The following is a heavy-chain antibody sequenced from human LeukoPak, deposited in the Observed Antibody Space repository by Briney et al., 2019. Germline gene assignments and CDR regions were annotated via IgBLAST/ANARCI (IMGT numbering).Heavy chain of an antibody. J-gene: IGHJ6*03. CDR1: GYTFTSYY. Sequence: ASVKVSCKASGYTFTSYYMHWVRQAPGQGLEWMGIINPSGGSTSYAQKFQGRVTMTRDTSTSTVYMELSSLRSEDTAVYYCARDYDFWSGYYTSRDYYYYMDVWGKGTTVTVSS. CDR3: ARDYDFWSGYYTSRDYYYYMDV. D-gene: IGHD3-3*01. CDR2: INPSGGST. V-gene: IGHV1-46*01.